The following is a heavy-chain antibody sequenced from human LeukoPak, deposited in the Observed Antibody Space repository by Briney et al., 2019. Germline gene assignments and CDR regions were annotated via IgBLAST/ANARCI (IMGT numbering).Heavy chain of an antibody. CDR1: GFTFSDYY. J-gene: IGHJ4*02. CDR2: ISSSGSTI. CDR3: ARRLLEPYYFDY. Sequence: GGSLRLSCAAPGFTFSDYYMSWIRQAPGKGLEWVSYISSSGSTIYYADSVKGRFTISRDNAKNSLYLQMNSLRAEDTAVYYCARRLLEPYYFDYWGQGPWSPSPQ. V-gene: IGHV3-11*01. D-gene: IGHD3-3*01.